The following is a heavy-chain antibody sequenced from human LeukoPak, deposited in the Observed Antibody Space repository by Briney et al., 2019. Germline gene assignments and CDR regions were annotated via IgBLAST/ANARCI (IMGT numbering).Heavy chain of an antibody. J-gene: IGHJ4*02. D-gene: IGHD2-15*01. CDR3: ARGGGYYPIDY. Sequence: PGGSLRLSCAASGFPVDSNYMNWVRQAPGKGLEWVSVLYEDGRIYYADSVKGRFTISRDTSKNILPLQLNGLRAEDTAVYYCARGGGYYPIDYWGQGTLVTVSS. CDR2: LYEDGRI. V-gene: IGHV3-53*01. CDR1: GFPVDSNY.